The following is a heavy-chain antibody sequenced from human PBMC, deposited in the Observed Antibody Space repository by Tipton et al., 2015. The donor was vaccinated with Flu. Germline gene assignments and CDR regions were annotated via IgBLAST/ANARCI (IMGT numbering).Heavy chain of an antibody. V-gene: IGHV3-7*03. CDR1: GFTFANYW. Sequence: SLRLSCAASGFTFANYWMNWVRQAPGKGLEWVANIKEDGSKIYYVGSVKGRFTTSRDNAKNSLYLQMNSLRAEDTAVYYCARRYFDYWGQGTLVTVSS. CDR2: IKEDGSKI. CDR3: ARRYFDY. J-gene: IGHJ4*02.